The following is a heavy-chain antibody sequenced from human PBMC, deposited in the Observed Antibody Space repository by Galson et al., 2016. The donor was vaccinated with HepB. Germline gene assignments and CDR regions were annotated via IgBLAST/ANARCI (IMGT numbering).Heavy chain of an antibody. J-gene: IGHJ5*02. V-gene: IGHV4-4*02. D-gene: IGHD2-15*01. CDR2: IYHSGST. CDR1: GGSISSSHC. CDR3: ARGVGNIVVVVEDNWFDP. Sequence: ETLSLTCAVSGGSISSSHCWSWVRQPPGKGLEWIGEIYHSGSTIYNPSLKSRVTIPVDKSKNQFSLKLTSVTAADTAVYYCARGVGNIVVVVEDNWFDPWGQGTLVTVSS.